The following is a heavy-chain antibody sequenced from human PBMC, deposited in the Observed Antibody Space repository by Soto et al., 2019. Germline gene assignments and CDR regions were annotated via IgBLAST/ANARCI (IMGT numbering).Heavy chain of an antibody. V-gene: IGHV3-66*01. Sequence: GGSLRLSCAASGFTVSSNYMSWVRRAPGKGLEWVSVIYSGGSTYYADSVKGRFTISRDNSKNTLYLQMNSLRAEDTAVYYCARDGKPDYDFWSGSIKWGVDYYYYMDVWGKGTTVTVSS. D-gene: IGHD3-3*01. CDR1: GFTVSSNY. CDR2: IYSGGST. J-gene: IGHJ6*03. CDR3: ARDGKPDYDFWSGSIKWGVDYYYYMDV.